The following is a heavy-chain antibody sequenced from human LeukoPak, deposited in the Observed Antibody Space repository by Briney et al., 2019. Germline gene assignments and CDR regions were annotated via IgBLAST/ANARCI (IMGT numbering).Heavy chain of an antibody. CDR3: ARDHGAVALFDP. Sequence: PSETLSLTCTVSGGSISSGGYYWSWIRQHPGKGLEWIGYIYHSGSTYYNPSLKSRVTISVDTSKNQFSLKLSSVTAADTAVYYCARDHGAVALFDPWGQGTLVTVSS. V-gene: IGHV4-31*03. CDR2: IYHSGST. J-gene: IGHJ5*02. D-gene: IGHD2-15*01. CDR1: GGSISSGGYY.